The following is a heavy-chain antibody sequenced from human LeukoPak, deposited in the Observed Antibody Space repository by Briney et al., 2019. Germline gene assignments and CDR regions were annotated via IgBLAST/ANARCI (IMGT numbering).Heavy chain of an antibody. Sequence: ASVKVSCKASGGTFSSYAISWVRQAPGQGFEWMGIINPSGGSTSYAQKFQGRVTMTRDTSTSTVYMELSSLRSEDTAVYYCARATGGYSYGFDYWGQGTLVTVSS. CDR3: ARATGGYSYGFDY. CDR1: GGTFSSYA. J-gene: IGHJ4*02. D-gene: IGHD5-18*01. V-gene: IGHV1-46*01. CDR2: INPSGGST.